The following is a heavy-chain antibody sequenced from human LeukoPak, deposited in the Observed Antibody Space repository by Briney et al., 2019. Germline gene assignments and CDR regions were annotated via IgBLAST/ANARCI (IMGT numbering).Heavy chain of an antibody. Sequence: SVKFSCKASGGTFSSYAISWVRQAPGQGLEWMGGIIPIFGTANYAQKFQGRVTITADESTSTAYMELSSLRSEDTAVYYCAREGPRVQPYYFDYWGQGTLVTVSS. V-gene: IGHV1-69*01. CDR3: AREGPRVQPYYFDY. CDR1: GGTFSSYA. J-gene: IGHJ4*02. CDR2: IIPIFGTA.